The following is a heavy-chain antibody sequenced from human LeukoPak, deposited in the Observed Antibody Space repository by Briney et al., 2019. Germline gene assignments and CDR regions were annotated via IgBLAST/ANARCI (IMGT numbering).Heavy chain of an antibody. J-gene: IGHJ4*02. CDR2: ISSSSSTI. CDR3: ARDPGSTSSYGSDY. CDR1: GFTFSSYS. Sequence: GGTLRLSCAASGFTFSSYSMNWVRQAPGKGLEWVSYISSSSSTIYYADSVKGRFTISRDNAKNSLYLQMNSLRAEDTAVYYCARDPGSTSSYGSDYWGQGTLVTVSS. D-gene: IGHD2-2*01. V-gene: IGHV3-48*01.